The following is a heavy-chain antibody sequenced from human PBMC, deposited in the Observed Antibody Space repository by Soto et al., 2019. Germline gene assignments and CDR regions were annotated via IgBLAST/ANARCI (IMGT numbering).Heavy chain of an antibody. J-gene: IGHJ4*02. Sequence: GGSLRLSCAASGFTFSSYAMSWVRQAPGKGLKWVSTISNSGGNTYYADSVKGRFTISRDNSKNTLFLQMNILTADDTAVYYCANLPATPTADYWGQGTLVTVSS. CDR1: GFTFSSYA. V-gene: IGHV3-23*01. CDR3: ANLPATPTADY. CDR2: ISNSGGNT. D-gene: IGHD2-2*01.